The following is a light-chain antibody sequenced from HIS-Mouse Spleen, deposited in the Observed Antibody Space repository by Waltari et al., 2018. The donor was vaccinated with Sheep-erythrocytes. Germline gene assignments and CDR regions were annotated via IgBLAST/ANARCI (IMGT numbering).Light chain of an antibody. CDR1: QEISNY. CDR2: AAS. J-gene: IGKJ4*01. CDR3: QQYDNLLT. V-gene: IGKV1-33*01. Sequence: DIQMTQSPSSLSASVGNRVTITCQASQEISNYLNWYQQKPGKAPKLLINAASNLETGVPSRFSGSGSGTDFPFTISSLQPEDIATYYCQQYDNLLTFGGGTKVEIK.